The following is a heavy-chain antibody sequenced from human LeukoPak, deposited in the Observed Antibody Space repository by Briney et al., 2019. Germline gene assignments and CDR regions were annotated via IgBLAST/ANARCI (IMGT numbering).Heavy chain of an antibody. Sequence: GSLRLXCAASGFTFSSYAMSWVRQAPGKGLEWVSGISGSDDGTYYADSVKGRFTISRDNSKNTLYLQMNSLRAEDTAVYYCAKRGPIYSSSPGNYFDYWGQGTLVTVSS. CDR1: GFTFSSYA. V-gene: IGHV3-23*01. J-gene: IGHJ4*02. CDR2: ISGSDDGT. D-gene: IGHD6-6*01. CDR3: AKRGPIYSSSPGNYFDY.